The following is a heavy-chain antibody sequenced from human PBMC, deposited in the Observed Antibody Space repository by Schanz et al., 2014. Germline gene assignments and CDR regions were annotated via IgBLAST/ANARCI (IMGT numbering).Heavy chain of an antibody. V-gene: IGHV3-11*06. CDR2: ISGTTTYT. CDR3: AKDSTHIDIVLVPTAIDY. J-gene: IGHJ4*02. D-gene: IGHD2-2*01. Sequence: VQLLESGGGLVQPGGSLRLSCAVSGFTVSSNHMSWIRQAPGKGLEWVSYISGTTTYTNYADSVKGRFTISRDNSKNTLYLHMNTLRSEDTAVYYCAKDSTHIDIVLVPTAIDYWGQGTLVTVSS. CDR1: GFTVSSNH.